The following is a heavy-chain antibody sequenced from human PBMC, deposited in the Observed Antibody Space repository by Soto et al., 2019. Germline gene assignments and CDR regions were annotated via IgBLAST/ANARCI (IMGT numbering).Heavy chain of an antibody. V-gene: IGHV4-59*01. CDR2: IYYSGST. CDR3: ARVPDYGDPTDAFDI. CDR1: GGSINSYY. Sequence: SETLSLTCTVSGGSINSYYWSWIRQPPGKGLEWIGYIYYSGSTNYNPSLKSRVTISVDTSKNQFSLKLSSVTAADTAVYYCARVPDYGDPTDAFDIWGQGTMVTVSS. J-gene: IGHJ3*02. D-gene: IGHD4-17*01.